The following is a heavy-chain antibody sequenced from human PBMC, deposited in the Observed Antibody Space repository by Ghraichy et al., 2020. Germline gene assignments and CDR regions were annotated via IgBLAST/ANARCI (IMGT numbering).Heavy chain of an antibody. Sequence: SETLSLTCAVYGGSFSGYYWSWIRQPPGKGLEWIGEINHSGSTNYNPSLKSRVTISVDTSKNQFSLKLSSVTAADTVVYYCARVPTYYYGSGSYSVLDNWGQGILVTVSS. CDR2: INHSGST. D-gene: IGHD3-10*01. CDR3: ARVPTYYYGSGSYSVLDN. J-gene: IGHJ4*02. V-gene: IGHV4-34*01. CDR1: GGSFSGYY.